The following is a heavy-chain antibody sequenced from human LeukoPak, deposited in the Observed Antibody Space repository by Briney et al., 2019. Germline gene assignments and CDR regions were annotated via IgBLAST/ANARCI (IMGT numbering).Heavy chain of an antibody. J-gene: IGHJ4*02. CDR3: AKDLRITMINSANY. V-gene: IGHV3-53*01. D-gene: IGHD3-22*01. Sequence: PGGSLRLSCAASGFTVSSNYMSWVRQAPGKGLEWVSVIYSGGSTYYADSVKGRFTISRDNSKNTLYLQMNSLRAEDTAVYYCAKDLRITMINSANYWGQGTLVTVSS. CDR1: GFTVSSNY. CDR2: IYSGGST.